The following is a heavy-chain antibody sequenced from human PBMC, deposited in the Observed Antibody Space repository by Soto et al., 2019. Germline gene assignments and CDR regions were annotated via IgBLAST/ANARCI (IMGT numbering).Heavy chain of an antibody. CDR3: ATAEFDY. J-gene: IGHJ5*01. CDR2: MNSDGSTT. Sequence: EVQLVESGGGLVQPGGSLRLSCAASGFTFGNYWMHWVRQAPGKGLEWVSRMNSDGSTTDYGDSVKGRFTVSRDNAKNTLYLQMNSLRAEDTAVEYCATAEFDYWGPG. CDR1: GFTFGNYW. V-gene: IGHV3-74*01.